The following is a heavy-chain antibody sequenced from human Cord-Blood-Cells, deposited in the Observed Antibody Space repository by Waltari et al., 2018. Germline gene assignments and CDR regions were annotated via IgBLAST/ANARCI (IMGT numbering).Heavy chain of an antibody. CDR2: ISYDGSNK. D-gene: IGHD1-26*01. CDR3: ARDKNSGSYFDY. V-gene: IGHV3-30-3*01. CDR1: GFTFSSYA. J-gene: IGHJ4*02. Sequence: QVQLVESGGGVVQPGRSLRLSCAASGFTFSSYAMHWVRQAPGKGLGWVAVISYDGSNKYYADSVKGRFTISRDNSKNTLYLQMNSLRAEDTAVYYCARDKNSGSYFDYWGQGTLVTVSS.